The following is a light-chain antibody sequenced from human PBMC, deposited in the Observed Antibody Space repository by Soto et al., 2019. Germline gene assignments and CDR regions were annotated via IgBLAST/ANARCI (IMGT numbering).Light chain of an antibody. CDR3: QQYNSYSWT. Sequence: DIQMTQSPATLSASFGDRVTITWRASQSISSWLAWYQQKPGKAPKLLIYKASSLESGVPSRFSGSGSGTEFTLTISSLQTDDFATYYCQQYNSYSWTFGQGTKVDIK. J-gene: IGKJ1*01. V-gene: IGKV1-5*03. CDR1: QSISSW. CDR2: KAS.